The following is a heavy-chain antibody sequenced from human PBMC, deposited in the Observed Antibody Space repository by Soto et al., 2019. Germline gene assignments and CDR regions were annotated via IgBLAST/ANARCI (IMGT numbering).Heavy chain of an antibody. V-gene: IGHV3-21*01. CDR2: ISSSSSYI. D-gene: IGHD6-19*01. J-gene: IGHJ4*02. CDR1: GFTFSSYS. Sequence: EVQLVESGGGLVKPGGSLRLSCAASGFTFSSYSMNWVRQAPGKGLEWVSSISSSSSYIYYADSVKGRFTISRDNAKNSLYLQMNSLRAEDTAVYYCASIGSDSSGALDYWGQGTLVTVSS. CDR3: ASIGSDSSGALDY.